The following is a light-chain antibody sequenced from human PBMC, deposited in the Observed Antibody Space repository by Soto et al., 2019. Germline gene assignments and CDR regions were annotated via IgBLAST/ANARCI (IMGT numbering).Light chain of an antibody. V-gene: IGLV2-14*01. J-gene: IGLJ2*01. CDR1: SSDVGAFDY. Sequence: QSALTQPASVSGSPGQSITIPCTGTSSDVGAFDYVSWYQQHPGKAPKLMIYEVSNRPSGISNRFSGSKSGNTASLTISGLQAEDEADYYCTSYTTSSTLVFGGGTEVTVL. CDR3: TSYTTSSTLV. CDR2: EVS.